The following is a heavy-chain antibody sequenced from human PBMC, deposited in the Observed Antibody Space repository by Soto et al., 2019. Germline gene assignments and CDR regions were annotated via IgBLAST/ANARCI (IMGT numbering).Heavy chain of an antibody. V-gene: IGHV4-39*01. CDR1: GGSISGSSYY. CDR2: IYYSGST. CDR3: ASWYGDYVSY. Sequence: NPSETLSLTCTVSGGSISGSSYYWGWIRQPPGKGLEWIGSIYYSGSTYYNPSLKSRVTISVDTSKNQFSLKLSSVTAADTAVYYCASWYGDYVSYWGQGSLVTGSS. D-gene: IGHD4-17*01. J-gene: IGHJ4*02.